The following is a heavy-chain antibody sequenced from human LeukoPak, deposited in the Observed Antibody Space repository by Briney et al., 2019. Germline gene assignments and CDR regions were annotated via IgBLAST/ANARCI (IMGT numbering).Heavy chain of an antibody. Sequence: GGSLRLSCAASGFTFSSYAMHWVRQAPGKGLEWVAVISYDGSNKYYADSVKGRFTISRDNSKNTLYLQMNSLRAEDTALYYCAKSYCSSTSCRNAFDIWGQGTMVTVSS. CDR2: ISYDGSNK. D-gene: IGHD2-2*01. J-gene: IGHJ3*02. V-gene: IGHV3-30-3*01. CDR1: GFTFSSYA. CDR3: AKSYCSSTSCRNAFDI.